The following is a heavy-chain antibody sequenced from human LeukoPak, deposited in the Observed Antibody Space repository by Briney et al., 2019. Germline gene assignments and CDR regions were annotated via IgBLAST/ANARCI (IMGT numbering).Heavy chain of an antibody. CDR3: ARGLPGYDFWSGYRSDNWFDP. CDR2: INHSGST. J-gene: IGHJ5*02. D-gene: IGHD3-3*01. CDR1: GGSFSGYY. V-gene: IGHV4-34*01. Sequence: SETLSLTCAVYGGSFSGYYWSWIRQPPGKGLERIGEINHSGSTNYNPSLKSRVTISVDTSKNQFSLKLSSVTAADTAVYYCARGLPGYDFWSGYRSDNWFDPWGQGTLVTVSS.